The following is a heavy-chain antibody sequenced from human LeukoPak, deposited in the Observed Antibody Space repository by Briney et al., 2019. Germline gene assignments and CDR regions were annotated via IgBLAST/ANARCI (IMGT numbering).Heavy chain of an antibody. CDR1: GGFISSSGYY. J-gene: IGHJ1*01. V-gene: IGHV4-39*02. D-gene: IGHD3-22*01. CDR3: ARRRYYDSTGYFD. Sequence: SETLSLSCTVSGGFISSSGYYWGWIRPPPGKGLEWIGGIYYSGRTYYNPSLRSRVTISLDTSMNHFSLTLSSVTAADTAVYYCARRRYYDSTGYFDWGRGSLVIVSS. CDR2: IYYSGRT.